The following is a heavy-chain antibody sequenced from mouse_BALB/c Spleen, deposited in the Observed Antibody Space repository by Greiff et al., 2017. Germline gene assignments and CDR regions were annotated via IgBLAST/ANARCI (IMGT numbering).Heavy chain of an antibody. CDR1: GFTFSSYA. J-gene: IGHJ2*01. Sequence: EVMLVESGGGLVKPGGSLKLSCAASGFTFSSYAMSWVRQSPEKRLEWVAEISSGGSYTYYPDTVTGRFTISRDNAKNTLYLEMSSLRSEDTAMYYCARVGDGYYGFDYWGQGTTLTVSS. V-gene: IGHV5-9-4*01. CDR3: ARVGDGYYGFDY. D-gene: IGHD2-3*01. CDR2: ISSGGSYT.